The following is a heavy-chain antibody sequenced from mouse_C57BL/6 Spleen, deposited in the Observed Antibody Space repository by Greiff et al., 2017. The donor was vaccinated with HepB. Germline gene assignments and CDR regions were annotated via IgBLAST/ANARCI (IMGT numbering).Heavy chain of an antibody. Sequence: EVKLMESGPGLVKPSQSLSLTCSVTGYSITSGYYWNWIRQFPGNKLEWMGYISYDGSNNYNPSLKNRISITRDTSKNQFFLKLNSVTTEDTATYYCARSPPLDYFDYWGQGTTLTVSS. V-gene: IGHV3-6*01. J-gene: IGHJ2*01. CDR2: ISYDGSN. CDR1: GYSITSGYY. CDR3: ARSPPLDYFDY.